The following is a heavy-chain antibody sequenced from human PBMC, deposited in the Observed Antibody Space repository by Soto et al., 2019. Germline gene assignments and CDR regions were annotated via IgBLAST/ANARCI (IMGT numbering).Heavy chain of an antibody. J-gene: IGHJ4*02. CDR2: ISGSGGST. CDR1: GFTFSSYA. V-gene: IGHV3-23*01. Sequence: EVQLLESGGGLVQPGGSLRLSCAASGFTFSSYAMSWVRQAPGKGLEWVSAISGSGGSTYYADSVKGRFTISRDNYKNTSYLQMNSLRAEDTAVYYCAKGEGRITMVRGVTEATPAYWGQGTLVTVSS. D-gene: IGHD3-10*01. CDR3: AKGEGRITMVRGVTEATPAY.